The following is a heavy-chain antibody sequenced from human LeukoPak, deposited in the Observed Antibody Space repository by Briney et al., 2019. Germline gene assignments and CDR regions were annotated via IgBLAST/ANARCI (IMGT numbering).Heavy chain of an antibody. CDR2: IYSSGST. J-gene: IGHJ4*02. D-gene: IGHD6-19*01. Sequence: SETLSLTCTVSVGSISGYYWSWIRQPPGKGLEWIGYIYSSGSTTYNSSLKSRVAISVDTSKNQFSLKLSSVTAADTAVYYCARRAVAENYFDYWGQGTLVTVSS. CDR1: VGSISGYY. CDR3: ARRAVAENYFDY. V-gene: IGHV4-4*09.